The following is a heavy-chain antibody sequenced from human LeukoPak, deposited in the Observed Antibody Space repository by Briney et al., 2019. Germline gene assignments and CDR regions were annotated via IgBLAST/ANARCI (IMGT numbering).Heavy chain of an antibody. Sequence: SETLSLTCTVSGGSISSYYWSWIRQPAGKGLEWMGRIYSSGSTNYNPSLKSRVTMSVDTSKNQFSLKLSSVTAADTAVYYCARGTYYYDSSGYPVWGFDPWGQGTLVTVSS. D-gene: IGHD3-22*01. CDR2: IYSSGST. CDR3: ARGTYYYDSSGYPVWGFDP. V-gene: IGHV4-4*07. J-gene: IGHJ5*02. CDR1: GGSISSYY.